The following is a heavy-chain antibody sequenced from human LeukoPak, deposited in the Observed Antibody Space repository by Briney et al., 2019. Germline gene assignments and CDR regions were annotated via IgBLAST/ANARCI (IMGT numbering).Heavy chain of an antibody. CDR2: ISSSGSYI. V-gene: IGHV3-21*04. Sequence: GGSLRLSCAASGFTFSSYSLNWVRLAPGKGLEWVSSISSSGSYIYYADFVKGRFTISRDNSNNTLYLQMNSLRAEDTAVYYCAKDPESSSWYPTPCYWGQGTLVTVSS. J-gene: IGHJ4*02. CDR3: AKDPESSSWYPTPCY. D-gene: IGHD6-13*01. CDR1: GFTFSSYS.